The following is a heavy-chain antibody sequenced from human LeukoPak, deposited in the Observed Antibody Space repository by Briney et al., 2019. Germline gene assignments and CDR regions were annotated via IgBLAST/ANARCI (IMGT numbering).Heavy chain of an antibody. V-gene: IGHV4-59*08. CDR2: IYYSGST. D-gene: IGHD5-18*01. J-gene: IGHJ4*02. Sequence: SETLSLTCTVSGGSISSYYWSWIREPPGKGLEWIGHIYYSGSTNYNPSFKSRVTISVDTSKNQFSLKLRSVTAADTAVYYCARRPGGYSYGFPMYYFDYWGQGTLVTVSS. CDR3: ARRPGGYSYGFPMYYFDY. CDR1: GGSISSYY.